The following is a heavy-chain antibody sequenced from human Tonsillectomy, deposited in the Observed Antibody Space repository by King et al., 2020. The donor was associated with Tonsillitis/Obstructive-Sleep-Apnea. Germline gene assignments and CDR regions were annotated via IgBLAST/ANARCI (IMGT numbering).Heavy chain of an antibody. V-gene: IGHV1-46*01. CDR1: GYTFTSYY. J-gene: IGHJ5*02. Sequence: QLVQSGAEVKKPGASVKVSCKASGYTFTSYYMHWVRQAPGQGLECMGIINPSGGSTSYAQKFQGRVTMTRDTSTSTVYMELSSLRSEDTAVYYFARGTKLPEPYYDFWSGYQNWFDPWGQGTLVTVS. CDR2: INPSGGST. CDR3: ARGTKLPEPYYDFWSGYQNWFDP. D-gene: IGHD3-3*01.